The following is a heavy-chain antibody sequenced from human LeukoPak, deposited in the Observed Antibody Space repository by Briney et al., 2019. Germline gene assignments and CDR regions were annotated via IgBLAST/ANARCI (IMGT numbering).Heavy chain of an antibody. Sequence: SETLSLTCTVSGGSISSSSYYWGWIRQPPGKGLEWIGSIYYSGSTYYNPSLKSRVTISVDTSKNQFSLKLSSVTAAATAVYFCARTPGAILWFAYRIAYFDYWGQGALVTVAS. CDR3: ARTPGAILWFAYRIAYFDY. J-gene: IGHJ4*02. D-gene: IGHD3-10*01. V-gene: IGHV4-39*07. CDR2: IYYSGST. CDR1: GGSISSSSYY.